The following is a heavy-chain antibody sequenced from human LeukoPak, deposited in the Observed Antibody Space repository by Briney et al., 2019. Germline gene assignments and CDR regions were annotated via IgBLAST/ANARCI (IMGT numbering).Heavy chain of an antibody. J-gene: IGHJ4*02. D-gene: IGHD2/OR15-2a*01. V-gene: IGHV4-59*08. CDR2: ISDIGST. Sequence: SETLSLTCAVYGGSFSGDYWSWIRQPPGKGLEWIAYISDIGSTNYNPSLKSRVTISLDTSKNQFSLKLSSVTAADTAVYYCAGHHPRNTVDFWGQGTLVTVSS. CDR1: GGSFSGDY. CDR3: AGHHPRNTVDF.